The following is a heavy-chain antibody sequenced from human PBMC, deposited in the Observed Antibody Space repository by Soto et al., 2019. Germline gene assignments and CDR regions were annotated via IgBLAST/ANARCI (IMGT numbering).Heavy chain of an antibody. J-gene: IGHJ6*02. CDR1: GGSISSSSYY. CDR3: ALTYGLERQRYYYGMDV. Sequence: PSETLSLTCTVSGGSISSSSYYWGWIRQPPGKGLEWIGSIYYSGSTYYNPSLKSRVTISVDTSKNQFSLKLSSVTAADTAVYYCALTYGLERQRYYYGMDVWGQGTTVTVSS. CDR2: IYYSGST. V-gene: IGHV4-39*01. D-gene: IGHD1-1*01.